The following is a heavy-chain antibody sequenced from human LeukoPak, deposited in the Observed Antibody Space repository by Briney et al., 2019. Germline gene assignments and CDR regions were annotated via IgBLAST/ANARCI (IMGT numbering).Heavy chain of an antibody. CDR1: GYTFTGYY. Sequence: ASVKVSCKASGYTFTGYYMHWVRQAPGQGLEWMGWINPNSGGTNYAQKFQGWVTMTRDTSISTAYMELSRLRSDDTAVYYCARDLGAAITPGYYYYYGMDVWGQGTTVTVSS. J-gene: IGHJ6*02. D-gene: IGHD2-2*02. V-gene: IGHV1-2*04. CDR2: INPNSGGT. CDR3: ARDLGAAITPGYYYYYGMDV.